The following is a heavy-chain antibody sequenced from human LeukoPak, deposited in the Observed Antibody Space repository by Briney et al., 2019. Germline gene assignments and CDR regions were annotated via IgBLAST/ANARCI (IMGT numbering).Heavy chain of an antibody. CDR2: MSPYSDNT. V-gene: IGHV1-8*01. CDR3: ARGITAGFDY. CDR1: GYTYTTYD. J-gene: IGHJ4*02. D-gene: IGHD6-13*01. Sequence: ASVPVACQASGYTYTTYDINWVRQATGQGLEWMGWMSPYSDNTRYAQKFQGRVSMTRDTSISTAYMELSNLRSEDTAVYYCARGITAGFDYLGQGTLVTVSS.